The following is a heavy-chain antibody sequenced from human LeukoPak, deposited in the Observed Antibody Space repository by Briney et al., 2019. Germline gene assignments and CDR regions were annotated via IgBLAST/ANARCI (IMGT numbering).Heavy chain of an antibody. V-gene: IGHV4-39*01. J-gene: IGHJ4*02. CDR3: ARQWKDFDY. Sequence: PSETLSLTCTVSGXSVSSSSYYWGWIRQPPGKGLEWIGSIFYSGTTYYNPSLRSRVTISVDSSKNQFSLKLSSVTAADTAVYYCARQWKDFDYWGQGTLVTVSS. D-gene: IGHD1-1*01. CDR2: IFYSGTT. CDR1: GXSVSSSSYY.